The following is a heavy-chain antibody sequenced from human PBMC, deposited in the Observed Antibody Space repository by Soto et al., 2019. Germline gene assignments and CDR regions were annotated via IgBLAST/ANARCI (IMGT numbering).Heavy chain of an antibody. CDR1: GGSVISGSYY. Sequence: SETLSLTCTVSGGSVISGSYYLSWIRQPPGNGLEWIGYIYYSGSTNYNPSLKSRVTISVDTSKNQFSLKLSSVTAADTAVYYCARVSGWSGFDYWGQGTLVTVSS. CDR3: ARVSGWSGFDY. D-gene: IGHD6-19*01. V-gene: IGHV4-61*01. J-gene: IGHJ4*02. CDR2: IYYSGST.